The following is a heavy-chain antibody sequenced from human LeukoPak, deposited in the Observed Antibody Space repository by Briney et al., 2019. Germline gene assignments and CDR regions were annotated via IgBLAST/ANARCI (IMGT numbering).Heavy chain of an antibody. V-gene: IGHV3-30*03. Sequence: PGGSLRLSCAASRFTFRSYAMHWVRQAPGKGLEWAAVITYDGRQIYYADSVKGRFTISRDNSRNTLHLQMNSLRPEDTAVYYCASGETQYMWDYKRNIDFWGQGTLVTVSS. D-gene: IGHD1-26*01. CDR1: RFTFRSYA. J-gene: IGHJ4*02. CDR3: ASGETQYMWDYKRNIDF. CDR2: ITYDGRQI.